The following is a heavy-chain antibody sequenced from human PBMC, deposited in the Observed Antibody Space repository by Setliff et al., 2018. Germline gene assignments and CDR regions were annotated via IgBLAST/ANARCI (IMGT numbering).Heavy chain of an antibody. D-gene: IGHD3-9*01. V-gene: IGHV1-2*02. J-gene: IGHJ3*01. CDR2: INPNSGGR. CDR1: GYIFRDYY. CDR3: AGPFDVGPYPRPIDGLDL. Sequence: ASVKVSCKASGYIFRDYYIHWVRQAPGQGLEWMGWINPNSGGREYAEAFRGRVTMTGDTSIRTAFMERSGLTSDDTAVYYCAGPFDVGPYPRPIDGLDLWGQGTRVTVSS.